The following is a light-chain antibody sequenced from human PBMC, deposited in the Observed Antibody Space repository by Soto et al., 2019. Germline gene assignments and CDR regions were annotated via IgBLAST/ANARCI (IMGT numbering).Light chain of an antibody. V-gene: IGKV1D-16*01. J-gene: IGKJ5*01. CDR2: AAS. Sequence: DIQMTQSPSSLSASVGDRVTITCRASQAISGHLAWYQQKPGKAPKSLIYAASNLQSGVASRFSGSESGTNFTLTISSLQPEDFATYYCQQYNLYPITFGQGTRLEI. CDR1: QAISGH. CDR3: QQYNLYPIT.